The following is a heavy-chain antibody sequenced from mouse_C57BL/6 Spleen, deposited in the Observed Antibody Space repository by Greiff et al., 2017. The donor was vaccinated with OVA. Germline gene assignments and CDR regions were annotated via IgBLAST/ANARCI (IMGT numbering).Heavy chain of an antibody. CDR1: GYTFTDHT. CDR2: IYPRDGST. D-gene: IGHD1-1*01. CDR3: ARRYYYGDWYFDV. J-gene: IGHJ1*03. Sequence: VKLQQSDAELVKPGASVKISCKVSGYTFTDHTIHWMKQRPEQGLEWIGSIYPRDGSTKYNEKFKGKATLTADKSSSTAYMQLNSLTSEDSAVYFCARRYYYGDWYFDVWGTGTTVTVSS. V-gene: IGHV1-78*01.